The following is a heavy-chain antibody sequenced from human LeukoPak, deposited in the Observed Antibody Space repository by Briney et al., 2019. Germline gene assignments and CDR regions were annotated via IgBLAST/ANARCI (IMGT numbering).Heavy chain of an antibody. J-gene: IGHJ6*03. Sequence: GGSLRLSCAASGFTFGEYAMHWVRQAPGRGLEWVAGISWNSATIAYGDSVRGRFTISRDYAKSSLSLQMNSLRPDDTALYYCTKAGGGSRSPPAYYMDVWGKGTTVTVSS. CDR2: ISWNSATI. CDR3: TKAGGGSRSPPAYYMDV. V-gene: IGHV3-9*01. CDR1: GFTFGEYA. D-gene: IGHD3-10*01.